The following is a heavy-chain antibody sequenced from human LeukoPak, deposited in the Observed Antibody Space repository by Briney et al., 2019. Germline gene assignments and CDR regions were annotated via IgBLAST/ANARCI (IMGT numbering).Heavy chain of an antibody. D-gene: IGHD6-13*01. CDR2: IDSSGTT. CDR3: GGILTAGTVDY. V-gene: IGHV4-4*09. CDR1: GGSVSSYH. Sequence: SETLTLTCTVCGGSVSSYHWSWIRQSPGKGPEWIGYIDSSGTTNYSPSLKSRVMISVDTSKNQFSLQLSSVTAADTAVYFCGGILTAGTVDYWGQGILVTVSS. J-gene: IGHJ4*02.